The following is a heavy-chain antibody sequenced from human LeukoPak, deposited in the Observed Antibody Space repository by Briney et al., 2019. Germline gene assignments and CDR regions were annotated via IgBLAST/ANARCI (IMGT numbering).Heavy chain of an antibody. Sequence: ASVKVSCKASGYTFSGYYIHWVRQAPGQGLEWMGWINPNSGGTNYAQKFQGRVTMTRDTSISTAYMELSRLRSDDTAVYYCARDKGAAAKDAFDIWGQGTMVTVSS. CDR3: ARDKGAAAKDAFDI. CDR2: INPNSGGT. J-gene: IGHJ3*02. CDR1: GYTFSGYY. V-gene: IGHV1-2*02. D-gene: IGHD6-13*01.